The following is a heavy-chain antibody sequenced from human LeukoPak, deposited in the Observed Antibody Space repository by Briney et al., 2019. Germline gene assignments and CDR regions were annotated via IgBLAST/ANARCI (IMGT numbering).Heavy chain of an antibody. CDR2: ISWNSGSI. V-gene: IGHV3-9*01. Sequence: PGGSLRLSCAASGFTFDDYAMHWVRQAPGNGLEWVSGISWNSGSIGYADSAKGRFTISRDNAKNSLYLQMNSLRAEDTALYYCAKVAYSSGWYYFDYWGQGTLVTVSS. D-gene: IGHD6-19*01. CDR1: GFTFDDYA. CDR3: AKVAYSSGWYYFDY. J-gene: IGHJ4*02.